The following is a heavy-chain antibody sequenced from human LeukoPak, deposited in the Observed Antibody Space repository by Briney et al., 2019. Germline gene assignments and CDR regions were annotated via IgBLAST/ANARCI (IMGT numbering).Heavy chain of an antibody. CDR2: ISGYNGNT. J-gene: IGHJ2*01. Sequence: GASVKVSCKASGYTFSSYGISWVRQAPGQGLEWMGWISGYNGNTKYAQKAQGRVTMTTDTSTNTAYMDLRNLRSDDTAVYYCMRDRPSDYNFGWFFDVWGRGTLVTVSS. CDR1: GYTFSSYG. V-gene: IGHV1-18*01. D-gene: IGHD4-11*01. CDR3: MRDRPSDYNFGWFFDV.